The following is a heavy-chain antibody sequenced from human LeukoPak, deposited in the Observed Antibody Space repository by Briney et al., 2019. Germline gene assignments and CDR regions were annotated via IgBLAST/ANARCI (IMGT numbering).Heavy chain of an antibody. CDR2: INPNNGGT. V-gene: IGHV1-2*02. D-gene: IGHD6-13*01. CDR3: ARGVATTGAKFFDY. CDR1: GYTFSVYY. J-gene: IGHJ4*02. Sequence: ASVTVSFKATGYTFSVYYIHWLRQAPGQGLEWLGWINPNNGGTLYSQKFQGGVTMSRDTSISAVYMELNRLTTDDTAVYFCARGVATTGAKFFDYWGQGTLVTVSS.